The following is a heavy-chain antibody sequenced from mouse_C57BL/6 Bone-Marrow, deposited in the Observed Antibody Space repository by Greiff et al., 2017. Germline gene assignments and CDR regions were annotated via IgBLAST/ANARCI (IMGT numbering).Heavy chain of an antibody. V-gene: IGHV14-3*01. CDR3: APYYGSSPALFAY. J-gene: IGHJ3*01. CDR2: IDPANGNT. CDR1: GFNINNTY. Sequence: EVQGVESVAELVRPGASVKLSCTASGFNINNTYMHWVKQRPEQGLEWIGRIDPANGNTKYAQKFQGKATITEDPSSNTAYLQLSSLTSEDTAIYYVAPYYGSSPALFAYWGQGTLVTVSA. D-gene: IGHD1-1*01.